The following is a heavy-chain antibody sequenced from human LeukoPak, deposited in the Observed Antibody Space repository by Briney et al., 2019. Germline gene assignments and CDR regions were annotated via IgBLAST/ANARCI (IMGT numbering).Heavy chain of an antibody. J-gene: IGHJ6*04. CDR2: ISGSAGST. Sequence: GGSLRLSCAASGFTFNSCAMSWVRQAPGKGLEWVSAISGSAGSTSSADSVKGRFTISRDNSKNTLYLQMNSLRAEDTAVYYCAELGITMIGGVWGKGTTVTISS. V-gene: IGHV3-23*01. D-gene: IGHD3-10*02. CDR1: GFTFNSCA. CDR3: AELGITMIGGV.